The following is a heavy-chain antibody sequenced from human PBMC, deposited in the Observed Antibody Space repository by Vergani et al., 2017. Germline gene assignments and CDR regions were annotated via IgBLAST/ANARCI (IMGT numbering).Heavy chain of an antibody. D-gene: IGHD3-10*01. CDR2: IYYSGST. J-gene: IGHJ4*02. V-gene: IGHV4-30-4*08. Sequence: QVQLQESGPGLVKPSQTLSLTCTFSGGSISSGDYYWSWIRQPPGKGLEWIGYIYYSGSTYYNPSLKSRVTISVDPSKNQFSLKLSSVTAADTAVYYCAREGRGVIRRVRGLWDCWGQGTLVTVSS. CDR1: GGSISSGDYY. CDR3: AREGRGVIRRVRGLWDC.